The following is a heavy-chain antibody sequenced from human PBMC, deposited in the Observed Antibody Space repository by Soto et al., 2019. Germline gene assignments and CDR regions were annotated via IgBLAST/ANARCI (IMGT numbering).Heavy chain of an antibody. CDR3: ARDQASSRYFDWFDLRPSEFAY. CDR2: ISAYNGNT. J-gene: IGHJ4*02. CDR1: GYTFTSYG. Sequence: GASVKVSWKASGYTFTSYGISWVRQAPGQGLEWMGWISAYNGNTNYAQKLQGRVTMTTDTSTSTAYMELRSLRSDDTAVYYCARDQASSRYFDWFDLRPSEFAYWGQGTLVTVSS. D-gene: IGHD3-9*01. V-gene: IGHV1-18*01.